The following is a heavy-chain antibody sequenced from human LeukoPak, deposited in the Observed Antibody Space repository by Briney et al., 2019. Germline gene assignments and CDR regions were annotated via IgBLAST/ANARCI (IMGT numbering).Heavy chain of an antibody. CDR2: ISGSGGST. CDR3: AKTPEVTSYYYDSSGYYYDY. Sequence: GGSLRLSCAASGFTFSSYAMSWVRQAPGKGLEWVSAISGSGGSTYYADSVKGRFTISRDNSKNTLYLQVNSLRAEDTAVYYCAKTPEVTSYYYDSSGYYYDYWGQGTLVTVSS. CDR1: GFTFSSYA. V-gene: IGHV3-23*01. D-gene: IGHD3-22*01. J-gene: IGHJ4*02.